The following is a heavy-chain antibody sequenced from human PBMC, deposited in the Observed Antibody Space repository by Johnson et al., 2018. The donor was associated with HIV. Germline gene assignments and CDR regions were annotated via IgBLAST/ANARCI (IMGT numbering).Heavy chain of an antibody. J-gene: IGHJ3*02. V-gene: IGHV3-30*04. Sequence: QEQLVESGGGVVQPGRSLRLSCEVSGFNFRSYVKVRQAPDKGLEWVAVISYSGSNKHYADSVKGRCTIFRDNDKKSLYLQMNSLRAGDTALYHCARRDSGSLSFDIWGQGTMVTVSS. D-gene: IGHD1-26*01. CDR3: ARRDSGSLSFDI. CDR2: ISYSGSNK. CDR1: GFNFRSYV.